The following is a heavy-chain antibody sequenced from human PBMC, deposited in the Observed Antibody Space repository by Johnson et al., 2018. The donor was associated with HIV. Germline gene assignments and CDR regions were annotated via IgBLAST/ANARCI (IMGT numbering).Heavy chain of an antibody. CDR3: ARDRAPVYSSSSTPFDALDI. J-gene: IGHJ3*02. CDR2: ISSSGSII. Sequence: VQLVESGGGVVRPGGSLRLSCAASGFTFDDYGMSWVRQAPGKGLEWLSHISSSGSIIYYADSVKGRFTISRDNSKSTLYLQMNSLRVEDTAVYYCARDRAPVYSSSSTPFDALDIWGQGTVVSVSS. D-gene: IGHD6-6*01. V-gene: IGHV3-48*01. CDR1: GFTFDDYG.